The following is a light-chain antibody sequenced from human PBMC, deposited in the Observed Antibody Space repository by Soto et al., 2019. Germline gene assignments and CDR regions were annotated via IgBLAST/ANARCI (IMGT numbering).Light chain of an antibody. Sequence: DIPMTQSPSSLSASVGDRVTITCRASQDIRDELGWYQQKPGKAPKRLIYAASSLESGVPSRFRGSGFGTEFTLTISGLQPEDFATYYCLQHHNYPPLTFGGGTRVQIK. CDR1: QDIRDE. J-gene: IGKJ4*01. CDR3: LQHHNYPPLT. V-gene: IGKV1-17*01. CDR2: AAS.